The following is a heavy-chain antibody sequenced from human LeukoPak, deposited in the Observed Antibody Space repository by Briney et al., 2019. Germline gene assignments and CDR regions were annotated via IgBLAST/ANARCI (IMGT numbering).Heavy chain of an antibody. CDR3: AKDHGTAVAGFYY. CDR1: GFSLSTYG. V-gene: IGHV3-23*01. D-gene: IGHD6-19*01. Sequence: GASLRLSCAASGFSLSTYGVSWVRQPPGKELEWVSGITGTGGSTYYADSVKGRFTVSRDTSKNTLYLQMNSLRAEDTAIYYCAKDHGTAVAGFYYWGQGTLVTVSS. J-gene: IGHJ4*02. CDR2: ITGTGGST.